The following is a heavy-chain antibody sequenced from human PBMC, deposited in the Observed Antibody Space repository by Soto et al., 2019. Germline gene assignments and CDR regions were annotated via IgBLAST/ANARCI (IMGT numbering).Heavy chain of an antibody. Sequence: SVKVSCKASGDTFSSYAISWVRQAPGQGLEWMGGISANIGNTNYAQKFQGRVTMTADESTSTAYMELSSLRSDDTAVYYCARDENNWFDPWGQGTLVTVPQ. J-gene: IGHJ5*02. V-gene: IGHV1-69*13. CDR3: ARDENNWFDP. CDR1: GDTFSSYA. CDR2: ISANIGNT.